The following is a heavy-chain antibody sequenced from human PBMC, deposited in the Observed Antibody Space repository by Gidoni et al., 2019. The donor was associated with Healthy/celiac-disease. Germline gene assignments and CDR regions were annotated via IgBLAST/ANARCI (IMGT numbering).Heavy chain of an antibody. CDR1: CGSFSGYY. Sequence: QLQLQQWCAGLLNPSETLSLPCSVYCGSFSGYYCSWIRQPPGKGLEWIGEINHSGSTNYNPSLKSRVTISVDTYKNKFSLKLSAVTAADTAVYDCARGEGYGPYYFDYWGQGTLVTVSS. CDR3: ARGEGYGPYYFDY. CDR2: INHSGST. J-gene: IGHJ4*02. V-gene: IGHV4-34*01. D-gene: IGHD5-18*01.